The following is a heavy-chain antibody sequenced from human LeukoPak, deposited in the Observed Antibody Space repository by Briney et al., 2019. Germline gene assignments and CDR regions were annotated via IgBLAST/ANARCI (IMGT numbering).Heavy chain of an antibody. J-gene: IGHJ3*02. Sequence: GGSLRLSCAASEFTFSSYWMHWVRQAPGKGLVWVSRIDSDGISTSYADSVKGRFTISRDNAKNTLYLQMNTLRAEDTAVDYCARGFTIFGVVNDAFDIWGQGTMVTVSS. D-gene: IGHD3-3*01. V-gene: IGHV3-74*01. CDR1: EFTFSSYW. CDR3: ARGFTIFGVVNDAFDI. CDR2: IDSDGIST.